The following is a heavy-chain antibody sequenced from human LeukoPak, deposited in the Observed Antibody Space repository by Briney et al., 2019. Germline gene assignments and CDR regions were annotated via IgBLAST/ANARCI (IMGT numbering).Heavy chain of an antibody. V-gene: IGHV1-69*13. CDR3: AREGSGSYYHFDY. J-gene: IGHJ4*02. CDR2: INPIFGTA. D-gene: IGHD3-10*01. CDR1: GYTFTGYY. Sequence: SVKVSCKASGYTFTGYYMHWVRQAPGQGLEWMGWINPIFGTANYAQKFQGRVTITADESTSTAYMELSSLRSEDTAVYYCAREGSGSYYHFDYWGQGTLVTVSS.